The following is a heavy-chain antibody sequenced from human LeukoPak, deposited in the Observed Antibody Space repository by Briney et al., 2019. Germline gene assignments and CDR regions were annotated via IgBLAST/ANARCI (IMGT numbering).Heavy chain of an antibody. CDR3: AVLWFGELAHFDY. V-gene: IGHV1-69*13. CDR2: IIPIFGTA. Sequence: ASVKVSCKASGGTFSSYAISWVRQAPGQGLEWMGGIIPIFGTANYAQKFRGRVTITADESTSTAYMELSSLRSEDTAVYYCAVLWFGELAHFDYWGQGTLVTVSS. D-gene: IGHD3-10*01. J-gene: IGHJ4*02. CDR1: GGTFSSYA.